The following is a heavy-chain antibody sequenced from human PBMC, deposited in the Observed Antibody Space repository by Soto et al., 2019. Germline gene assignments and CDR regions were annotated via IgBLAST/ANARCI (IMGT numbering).Heavy chain of an antibody. CDR2: IYWDDDK. CDR1: GFSLGTSGVG. D-gene: IGHD6-6*01. V-gene: IGHV2-5*02. CDR3: AHSRPPRLLDY. Sequence: QITLKESGPTLVKPTQTLTLTCTFSGFSLGTSGVGVGWIRQPPGKALEWLVLIYWDDDKRYSPSLNSRLTITKDTSKNQVVLTMTNMDPVDTATYYCAHSRPPRLLDYWGQGTLVTVSS. J-gene: IGHJ4*02.